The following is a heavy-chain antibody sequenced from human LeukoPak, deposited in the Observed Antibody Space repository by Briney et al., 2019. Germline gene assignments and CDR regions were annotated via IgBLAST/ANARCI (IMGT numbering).Heavy chain of an antibody. J-gene: IGHJ5*02. V-gene: IGHV3-7*01. Sequence: PGGSLRLPCAASGFTFSSYWMSWVRQAPGKGLGWVANIKQDGSEKYYVDSVKCRFTISRDNAKNSLYLQMNGLRAEDTAVYYCARDEYQLLSSRPPWFDPWGQGTLVTVSS. CDR2: IKQDGSEK. D-gene: IGHD2-2*01. CDR1: GFTFSSYW. CDR3: ARDEYQLLSSRPPWFDP.